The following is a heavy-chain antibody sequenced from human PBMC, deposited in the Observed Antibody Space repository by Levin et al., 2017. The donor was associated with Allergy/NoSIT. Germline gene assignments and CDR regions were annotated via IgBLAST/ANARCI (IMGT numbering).Heavy chain of an antibody. CDR2: IYYSGST. CDR3: ARQAAEYYSSGWSFDY. CDR1: GGSISSYY. V-gene: IGHV4-59*08. J-gene: IGHJ4*02. Sequence: SETLSLTCTVSGGSISSYYWSWIRQPPGKGLEWIGYIYYSGSTNYNPSLKSRVTISVDTSKNQFSLKLSSVTAADTAVYYCARQAAEYYSSGWSFDYWGQGTLVTVSS. D-gene: IGHD6-19*01.